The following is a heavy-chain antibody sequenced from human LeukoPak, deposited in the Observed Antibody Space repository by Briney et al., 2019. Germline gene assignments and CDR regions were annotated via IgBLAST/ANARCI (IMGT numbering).Heavy chain of an antibody. V-gene: IGHV1-2*04. CDR3: ARDQAPQHYYYDSSGPGFDP. CDR1: GYTFTGYY. Sequence: ASAKVSCKASGYTFTGYYMHWVRQAPGQGLEWMGWINPDSGGTNYAQKFQGWVTMTRDTSISTAYMELSRLRSDDTAVYYCARDQAPQHYYYDSSGPGFDPWGQGTLVTVSS. D-gene: IGHD3-22*01. J-gene: IGHJ5*02. CDR2: INPDSGGT.